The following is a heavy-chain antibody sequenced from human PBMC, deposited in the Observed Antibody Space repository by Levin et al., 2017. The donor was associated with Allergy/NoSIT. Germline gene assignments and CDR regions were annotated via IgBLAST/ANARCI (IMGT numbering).Heavy chain of an antibody. CDR2: IHYIGST. J-gene: IGHJ4*02. V-gene: IGHV4-39*01. D-gene: IGHD2-15*01. Sequence: SETLSLTCTVSSASISSSIYYWGWIRQPPGKGLEWIGSIHYIGSTYYNPSLKSRVTISVDTSKNQFSLRLNSVTAADTAVYYCARHGRRLGYCSGGNCFSVDYWGQGTLVTVSS. CDR3: ARHGRRLGYCSGGNCFSVDY. CDR1: SASISSSIYY.